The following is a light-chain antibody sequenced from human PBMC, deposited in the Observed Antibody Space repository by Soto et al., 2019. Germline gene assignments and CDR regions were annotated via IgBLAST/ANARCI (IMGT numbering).Light chain of an antibody. CDR3: SSFAGSNTVA. Sequence: QSALTQPPSASGSPGQSVTISCSGTSSDVGGYNYVSWYQQHPGEAPRLIIYEVTKRPSGVPGRFSASRSGNTASLTVSGLQAEDEADYYCSSFAGSNTVAFGGGTKLTVL. J-gene: IGLJ2*01. CDR1: SSDVGGYNY. CDR2: EVT. V-gene: IGLV2-8*01.